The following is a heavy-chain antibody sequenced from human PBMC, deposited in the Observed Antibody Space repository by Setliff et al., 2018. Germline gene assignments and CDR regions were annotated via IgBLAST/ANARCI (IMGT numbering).Heavy chain of an antibody. V-gene: IGHV1-18*01. CDR2: ISTSNGNT. Sequence: ASVKVSCKASGYTFTSYGINWVRQAPGQGLEWMGWISTSNGNTNYAQKLQGRVTMTTDTSTSTAYMELRSLRSDDTAVYYCARSSAPSVVLAADFDFWGQGTPVTVSS. D-gene: IGHD3-3*01. CDR3: ARSSAPSVVLAADFDF. J-gene: IGHJ4*02. CDR1: GYTFTSYG.